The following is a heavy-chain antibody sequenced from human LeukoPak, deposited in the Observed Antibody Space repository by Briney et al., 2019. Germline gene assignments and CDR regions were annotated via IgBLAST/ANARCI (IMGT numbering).Heavy chain of an antibody. D-gene: IGHD2-15*01. CDR2: IYYSGST. CDR1: GGSISSCY. Sequence: SETLSLTCTVSGGSISSCYWSWIRQPPGKGLEWIGYIYYSGSTNYNPSLKSRVTISVDTSKNQFSLKLSSVTAADTAVYYCARLAGRTSGGWTEYDYWGQGTLVTVSS. CDR3: ARLAGRTSGGWTEYDY. V-gene: IGHV4-59*08. J-gene: IGHJ4*02.